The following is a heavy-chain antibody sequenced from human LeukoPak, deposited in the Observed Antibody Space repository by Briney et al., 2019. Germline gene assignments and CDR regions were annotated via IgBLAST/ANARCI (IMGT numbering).Heavy chain of an antibody. J-gene: IGHJ5*02. Sequence: SETLSLTCTVSGRSISSGSYYWSWIRQPAGKGLEWIVRIYTSGSTNYNPSLKSRVTISVDTSKNQFSLKLSSVTAADTAVYYCAGSPLSGYSSGWSRQSGWFDPWGQGTLVTVSS. CDR1: GRSISSGSYY. CDR2: IYTSGST. CDR3: AGSPLSGYSSGWSRQSGWFDP. D-gene: IGHD6-19*01. V-gene: IGHV4-61*02.